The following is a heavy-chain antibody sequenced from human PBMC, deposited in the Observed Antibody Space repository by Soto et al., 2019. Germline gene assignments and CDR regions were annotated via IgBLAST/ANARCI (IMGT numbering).Heavy chain of an antibody. J-gene: IGHJ4*02. D-gene: IGHD5-18*01. CDR1: GFTFSSYG. CDR3: ARDLSRGYSYGSDY. V-gene: IGHV3-33*01. Sequence: QVQLVESGGGVVQPGRSLRLSCAASGFTFSSYGMHWVRQAPGKGLEWVAVIWYDGSNKYYADSVKGRFTISRDNSKNTTYLQMNSLRAEDTAVYYCARDLSRGYSYGSDYWGQGTLVTVSS. CDR2: IWYDGSNK.